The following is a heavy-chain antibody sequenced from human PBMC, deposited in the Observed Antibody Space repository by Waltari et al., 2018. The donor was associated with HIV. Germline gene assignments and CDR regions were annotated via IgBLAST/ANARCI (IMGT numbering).Heavy chain of an antibody. J-gene: IGHJ4*02. V-gene: IGHV3-33*01. CDR2: KK. CDR3: ARGRLSDSVVVGAVPGYYFDS. D-gene: IGHD2-15*01. Sequence: KKDYADSVRGRTTISRDSSKNTLYLQMNTLRDEDTAVYYCARGRLSDSVVVGAVPGYYFDSWGQGTLVTVSS.